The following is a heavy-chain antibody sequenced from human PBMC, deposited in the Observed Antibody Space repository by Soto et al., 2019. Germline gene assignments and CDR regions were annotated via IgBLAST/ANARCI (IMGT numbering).Heavy chain of an antibody. CDR3: GRGHSSGWYRGGNYYYYYMDV. D-gene: IGHD6-19*01. Sequence: PSETLSLTCAVYGGSFSGYYWSWIRQPPGKGLEWIGEINHSGSTNYNPSLKSRVTISVDTSKNQFSLKLSSVTAADTAVYYCGRGHSSGWYRGGNYYYYYMDVWGKGTTVTVS. V-gene: IGHV4-34*01. J-gene: IGHJ6*03. CDR1: GGSFSGYY. CDR2: INHSGST.